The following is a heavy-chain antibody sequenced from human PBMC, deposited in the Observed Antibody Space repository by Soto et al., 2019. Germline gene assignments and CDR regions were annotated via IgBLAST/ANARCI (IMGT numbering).Heavy chain of an antibody. V-gene: IGHV1-69*01. J-gene: IGHJ3*02. CDR3: ARRPGMWNSFYI. CDR2: IIPIFAKT. D-gene: IGHD1-7*01. Sequence: QVHLIQSGAELKRPGASVKVSCNASGDTFSSCSITWLRQAPGQRLDWMGGIIPIFAKTTYAQKFPGRVASAAGDSTPPFYMELASRKSGDTAVSYCARRPGMWNSFYIWGQGPPLTVSS. CDR1: GDTFSSCS.